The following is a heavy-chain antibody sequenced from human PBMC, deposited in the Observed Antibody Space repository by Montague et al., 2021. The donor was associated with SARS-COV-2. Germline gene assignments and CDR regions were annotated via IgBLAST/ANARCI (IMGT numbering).Heavy chain of an antibody. D-gene: IGHD4-23*01. V-gene: IGHV4-39*01. CDR2: IYYSGST. J-gene: IGHJ3*02. Sequence: ETLSLTCTVAGGSISSRSYDWGWIRQPPGKGLEWIGSIYYSGSTYYNPSLKSRVTISVDTSKNQFSLKLSSVTAADTAVYYCARLRGDYGGTYDTFDIWGQGTMVTVSS. CDR1: GGSISSRSYD. CDR3: ARLRGDYGGTYDTFDI.